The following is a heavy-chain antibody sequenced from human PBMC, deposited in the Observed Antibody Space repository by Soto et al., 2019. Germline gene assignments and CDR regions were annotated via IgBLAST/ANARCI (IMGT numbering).Heavy chain of an antibody. V-gene: IGHV1-18*01. Sequence: QVQLVQSGAEVKKPGASVKVACKASGYTFTSYGISWVRQAPGQGLQWMGWISAYNGNTNYAQKLKGRRTMTKDTSTSTDYMELRILRSDDTAVYDCARASGSAYWFDPWGQGTLVTVSS. J-gene: IGHJ5*02. CDR2: ISAYNGNT. CDR1: GYTFTSYG. CDR3: ARASGSAYWFDP. D-gene: IGHD1-26*01.